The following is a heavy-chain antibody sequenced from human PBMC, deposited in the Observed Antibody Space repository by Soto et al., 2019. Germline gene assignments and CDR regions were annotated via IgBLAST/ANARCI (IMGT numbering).Heavy chain of an antibody. D-gene: IGHD4-17*01. CDR3: AHPRGYGVFDAVDI. CDR1: GFCFSTYA. V-gene: IGHV3-23*01. Sequence: LXLSCAASGFCFSTYAMNWVRQAPGKGLEWVSAITSSGGGTYYAESVRGRFTISRDNSINTLYLHMSSLRPEDTAVYYCAHPRGYGVFDAVDIWGQGTMVTVS. J-gene: IGHJ3*02. CDR2: ITSSGGGT.